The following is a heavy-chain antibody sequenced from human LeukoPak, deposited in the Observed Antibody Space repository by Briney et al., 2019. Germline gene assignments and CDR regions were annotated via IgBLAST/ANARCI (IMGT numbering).Heavy chain of an antibody. CDR1: GFTFSTYA. J-gene: IGHJ4*02. CDR3: AKDLRLSVGTSPFDY. Sequence: GGSLRLSCAASGFTFSTYAMAWVRQAPGKGLGWVSAFSNSGETHYADSVKGRFTISRDNSKNTLYLQMNSLRADDTALYYCAKDLRLSVGTSPFDYWGQGTLVTVSS. V-gene: IGHV3-23*01. D-gene: IGHD4-23*01. CDR2: FSNSGET.